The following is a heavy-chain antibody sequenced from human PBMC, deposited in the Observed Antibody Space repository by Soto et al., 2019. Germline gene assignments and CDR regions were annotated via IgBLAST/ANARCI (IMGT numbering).Heavy chain of an antibody. CDR3: AKDNRGNPYYFDY. CDR2: LSGSGGST. J-gene: IGHJ4*02. CDR1: GFTFRSYA. V-gene: IGHV3-23*01. D-gene: IGHD3-16*01. Sequence: GGSRRISCAASGFTFRSYAISWVLQAPGKGLEWVSALSGSGGSTDYADSVKGRFTISRDTSKNKLYLQMNSLRAEDTAVYYCAKDNRGNPYYFDYWPRQPWSPPPQ.